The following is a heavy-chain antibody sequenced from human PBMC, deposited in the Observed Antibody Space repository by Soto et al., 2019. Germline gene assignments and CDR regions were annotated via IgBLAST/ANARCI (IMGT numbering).Heavy chain of an antibody. J-gene: IGHJ4*02. CDR1: GFTFGSYS. D-gene: IGHD4-4*01. CDR3: ARDVLGPFLQPLDY. V-gene: IGHV3-21*01. Sequence: GGSLRLSCAASGFTFGSYSMNWVRQAPGKGLEWVSSISSSSSYIYYADSVKGRFTISRDNAKNSLYLQMNSLRAEDTAVYYCARDVLGPFLQPLDYWGQGTLVTVSS. CDR2: ISSSSSYI.